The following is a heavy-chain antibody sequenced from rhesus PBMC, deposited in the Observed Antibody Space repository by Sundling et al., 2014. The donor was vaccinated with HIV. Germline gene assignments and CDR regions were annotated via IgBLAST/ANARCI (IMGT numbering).Heavy chain of an antibody. D-gene: IGHD3-3*01. CDR1: GFTFSSYG. CDR3: AKGAFGLVIIGNFDY. J-gene: IGHJ4*01. V-gene: IGHV3S42*01. CDR2: INSGGGST. Sequence: EVQLVETGGGLVQPGGSLKLSCAASGFTFSSYGMSWVRQAPGKGLEWVSAINSGGGSTYYADSVKGRFTISRDNSKNTLSLQMNSLRAEDTAVYYCAKGAFGLVIIGNFDYWGQGVLVTVSS.